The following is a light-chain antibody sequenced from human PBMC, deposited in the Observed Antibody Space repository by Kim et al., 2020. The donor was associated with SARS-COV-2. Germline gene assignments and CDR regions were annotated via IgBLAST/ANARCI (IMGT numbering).Light chain of an antibody. Sequence: SPGERATPSCRASQSMSSSYLAWYQQRPGQSPRLLIYGASIRATDIPDRFSGSGSGTDFSLTITRLEPEDFAVYYCQQYGASPRTFGQGTKVDIK. J-gene: IGKJ1*01. CDR1: QSMSSSY. CDR2: GAS. CDR3: QQYGASPRT. V-gene: IGKV3-20*01.